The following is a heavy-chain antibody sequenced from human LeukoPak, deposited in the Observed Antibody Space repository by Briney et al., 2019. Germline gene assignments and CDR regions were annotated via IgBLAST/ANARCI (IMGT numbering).Heavy chain of an antibody. CDR1: GFTFSSYG. D-gene: IGHD2-15*01. V-gene: IGHV3-30*18. CDR2: ISYDGSNK. Sequence: RLGGSLRLSCAVSGFTFSSYGMHWVRQAPGKGLEWVAVISYDGSNKYYADSVKGRFTISRDNSKNTLYLQMNSLRAEDTAVYYCAKGSWLNIVVVVATDYWGQGTLVTVSS. CDR3: AKGSWLNIVVVVATDY. J-gene: IGHJ4*02.